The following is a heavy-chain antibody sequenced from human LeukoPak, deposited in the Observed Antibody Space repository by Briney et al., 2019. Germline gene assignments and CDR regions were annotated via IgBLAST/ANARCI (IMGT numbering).Heavy chain of an antibody. V-gene: IGHV4-34*01. CDR2: INHSGST. D-gene: IGHD3-22*01. CDR3: ARDTWGYYDGSGYYYYFDY. CDR1: GGSFSGYY. J-gene: IGHJ4*02. Sequence: SETLSLTCAVYGGSFSGYYWSWIRQPPGKGLEWIGEINHSGSTNYNPSLKSRVTISVDTSKNQFSLKLSSVTAADTAVYYCARDTWGYYDGSGYYYYFDYWGQGTLVTVFS.